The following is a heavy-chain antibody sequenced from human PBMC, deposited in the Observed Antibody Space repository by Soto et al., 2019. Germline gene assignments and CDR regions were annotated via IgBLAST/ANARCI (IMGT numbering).Heavy chain of an antibody. CDR2: ISYDGSNK. D-gene: IGHD6-19*01. CDR1: GFTVSSYA. V-gene: IGHV3-30-3*01. CDR3: ARDREGGWLVISHDFDY. Sequence: QVQLVESGGSVVQPGRSLRLSCAASGFTVSSYAMHWVRQAPGKGLERVAVISYDGSNKYYADSVKGRFTIPRDNSKNTLYLQMTSLRAEDTAVYYCARDREGGWLVISHDFDYWGQGTLVTVSS. J-gene: IGHJ4*02.